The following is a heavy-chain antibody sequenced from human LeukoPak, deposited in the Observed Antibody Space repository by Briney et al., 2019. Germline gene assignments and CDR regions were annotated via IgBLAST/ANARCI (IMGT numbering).Heavy chain of an antibody. J-gene: IGHJ5*02. CDR1: GFTFSCFL. Sequence: GGSLRLTCAACGFTFSCFLMHGVRQAPGTGLEWVAVISSDGSHKYYADSVKGRFTISRDNSKNTLYLEMNSLRAEDTAVYYCAKVAVVGTVNFLDPWGQGTLVTVSS. CDR2: ISSDGSHK. D-gene: IGHD6-19*01. V-gene: IGHV3-30*18. CDR3: AKVAVVGTVNFLDP.